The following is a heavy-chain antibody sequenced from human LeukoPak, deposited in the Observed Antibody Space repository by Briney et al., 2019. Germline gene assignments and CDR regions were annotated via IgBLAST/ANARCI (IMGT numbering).Heavy chain of an antibody. D-gene: IGHD2-2*01. CDR3: ARDLGCSSTSCYEYYYYGMDV. CDR1: GGTFSSYA. J-gene: IGHJ6*02. Sequence: SVKVSCKASGGTFSSYAISWVRQAPGQGLEWMGRIIPILGIANYAQKFQGRVTITADKSTSTAYMELSSLRSEDTAVYYCARDLGCSSTSCYEYYYYGMDVWGQGTTVTVSS. V-gene: IGHV1-69*04. CDR2: IIPILGIA.